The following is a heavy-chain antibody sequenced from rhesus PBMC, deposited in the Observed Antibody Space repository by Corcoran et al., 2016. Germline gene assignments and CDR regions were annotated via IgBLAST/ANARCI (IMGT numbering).Heavy chain of an antibody. D-gene: IGHD1-26*01. CDR3: ASYGYNWNYGLDS. CDR1: GASISSKW. Sequence: QVQLQESGPGLVKPSETLSLTCPVSGASISSKWWSWIRQPPGRELEWIGKINGYRGDTNYNPSRKSRGTISKNASKNQFSLKLSSGTAADTAIYYCASYGYNWNYGLDSWGQGVVVTVSS. J-gene: IGHJ6*01. CDR2: INGYRGDT. V-gene: IGHV4-80*01.